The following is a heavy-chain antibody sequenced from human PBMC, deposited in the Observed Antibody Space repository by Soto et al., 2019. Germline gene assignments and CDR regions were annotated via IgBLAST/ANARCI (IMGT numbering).Heavy chain of an antibody. CDR3: ATWVDYGDFEGFDF. CDR1: GYTFPGYY. J-gene: IGHJ4*02. CDR2: VDPNGGGS. Sequence: GASVKVSCKASGYTFPGYYMHWVRQAPGQGLEWMGWVDPNGGGSNSAQKFQGSVTMTWDTSITTAYLDLTRLTTNDTATYFCATWVDYGDFEGFDFWGQGTLVTV. D-gene: IGHD4-17*01. V-gene: IGHV1-2*04.